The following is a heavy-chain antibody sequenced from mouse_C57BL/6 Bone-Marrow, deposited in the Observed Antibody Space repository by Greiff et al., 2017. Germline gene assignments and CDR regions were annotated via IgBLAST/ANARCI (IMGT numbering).Heavy chain of an antibody. Sequence: EVMLVESGGDLVKPGGSLKLSCAASGFTFSSYGMSWVRQTPDKRLEWVATISSGGSYTYYPDSVKGRVTISRDNAKNTLYLQMSSLKSEDTAMYYCARPLIDYDYDVGYWGQGTTLTVAS. CDR1: GFTFSSYG. CDR2: ISSGGSYT. D-gene: IGHD2-4*01. CDR3: ARPLIDYDYDVGY. J-gene: IGHJ2*01. V-gene: IGHV5-6*01.